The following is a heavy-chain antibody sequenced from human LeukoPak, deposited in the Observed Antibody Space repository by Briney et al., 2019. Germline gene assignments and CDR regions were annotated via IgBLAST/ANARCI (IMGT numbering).Heavy chain of an antibody. V-gene: IGHV3-74*01. CDR2: INGDGSST. CDR1: GFVFRNYY. CDR3: ARGGVPAAQDS. D-gene: IGHD6-13*01. J-gene: IGHJ5*02. Sequence: GGSLRLFCTVSGFVFRNYYMHWVRQSPGKGLVWVSHINGDGSSTSHADSVKGRFTISRDNAKSTLYLQMNSLRAEDTAVYYCARGGVPAAQDSWGQGTLVTVSS.